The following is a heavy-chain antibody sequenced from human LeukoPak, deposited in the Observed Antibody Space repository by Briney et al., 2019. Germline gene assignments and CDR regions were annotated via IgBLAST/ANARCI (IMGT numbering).Heavy chain of an antibody. CDR2: IYSGGST. CDR1: GFTVSSNY. J-gene: IGHJ4*02. V-gene: IGHV3-66*01. Sequence: PGGSLRLFCAASGFTVSSNYMSWVRQAPGKGLEWVSVIYSGGSTYYADSVKGRFTISRDNSKNTLYLQLNSLRAENTALYYCANTGNSRGAYWGQGTLVTVSS. CDR3: ANTGNSRGAY. D-gene: IGHD2/OR15-2a*01.